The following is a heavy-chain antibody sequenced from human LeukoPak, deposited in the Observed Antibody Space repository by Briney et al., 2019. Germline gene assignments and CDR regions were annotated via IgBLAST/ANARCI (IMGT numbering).Heavy chain of an antibody. CDR1: GGSISSYY. Sequence: SETLSLTCTVSGGSISSYYWSWIRQPPGKGLEWIGYTDDSGSTNYNPSLTSRVTISEDTSKNQLSLKLGSVTAAGTAVYYCARHGYCSGASCYRGPTDYWGQGTLVTVSS. J-gene: IGHJ4*02. CDR2: TDDSGST. CDR3: ARHGYCSGASCYRGPTDY. D-gene: IGHD2-15*01. V-gene: IGHV4-59*08.